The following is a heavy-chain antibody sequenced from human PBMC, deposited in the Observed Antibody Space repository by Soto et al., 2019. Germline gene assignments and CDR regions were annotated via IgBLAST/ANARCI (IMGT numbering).Heavy chain of an antibody. CDR2: IKHSGSS. J-gene: IGHJ4*02. CDR1: AGSFSHYY. V-gene: IGHV4-34*01. CDR3: AKRSLRRLRFLETH. Sequence: QVQQQPWGAGLLKPSETLSLTCAVYAGSFSHYYWNWIRQSPGKGLEWIGKIKHSGSSNYNPSLRSRVSISVDMSKNQFSLNLDSVTAADTAVYYCAKRSLRRLRFLETHWGQGILVTVSS. D-gene: IGHD3-3*01.